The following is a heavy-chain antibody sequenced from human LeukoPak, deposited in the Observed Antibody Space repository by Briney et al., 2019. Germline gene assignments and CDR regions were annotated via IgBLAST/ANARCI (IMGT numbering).Heavy chain of an antibody. CDR1: GCSISSRGYY. CDR3: ARTYYDVSTGYPGYYFDY. V-gene: IGHV4-31*03. D-gene: IGHD3-9*01. Sequence: SQTLSLTCTVSGCSISSRGYYWSWIRQHAGKGLEWIGYIYYRGSTYFNPSLKSRITISVDTSKNQFSLTLSSVTAADAAVYFCARTYYDVSTGYPGYYFDYWGQGTLVTVSS. J-gene: IGHJ4*02. CDR2: IYYRGST.